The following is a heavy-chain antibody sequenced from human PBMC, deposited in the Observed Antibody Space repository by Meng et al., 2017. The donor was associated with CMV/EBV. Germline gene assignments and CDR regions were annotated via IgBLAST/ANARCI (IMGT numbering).Heavy chain of an antibody. J-gene: IGHJ4*02. D-gene: IGHD7-27*01. CDR2: IYYSGST. CDR1: GGSVSSGSYY. V-gene: IGHV4-61*01. CDR3: ARVVLGTGGFDY. Sequence: CTVSGGSVSSGSYYWSWIRQPPGKGLEWIGYIYYSGSTNYNPSLKSRVTISVDTSKNQFSLKLSSVTAADTAVYYWARVVLGTGGFDYWGQGTLVTVSS.